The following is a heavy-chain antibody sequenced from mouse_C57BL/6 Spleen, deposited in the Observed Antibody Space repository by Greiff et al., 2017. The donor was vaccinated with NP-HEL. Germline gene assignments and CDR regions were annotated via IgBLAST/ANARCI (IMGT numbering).Heavy chain of an antibody. CDR1: GYSFTGYY. CDR2: INPSTGGT. CDR3: ARFRAWFAY. J-gene: IGHJ3*01. V-gene: IGHV1-42*01. Sequence: SFQISCKASGYSFTGYYMNWVKQSPEKSLEWIGEINPSTGGTTYNQKFKAKATLTVDKSSSTAYMQLKSLTSEDSAVYYCARFRAWFAYWGQGTLVTVSA.